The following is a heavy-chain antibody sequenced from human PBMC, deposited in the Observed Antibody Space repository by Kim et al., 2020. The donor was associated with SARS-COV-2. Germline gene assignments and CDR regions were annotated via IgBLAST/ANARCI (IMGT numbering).Heavy chain of an antibody. Sequence: ASVKVSCKASGYTFTGYYMHWVRQAPGQGLEWMGRINPNSGGTNYAQKFQGRVTMTRDTSISTAYMELSRLRSDDTAVYYCARVREQYCTNGVCYTGNYGMDVWGQGTTVTVSS. CDR3: ARVREQYCTNGVCYTGNYGMDV. J-gene: IGHJ6*02. CDR1: GYTFTGYY. CDR2: INPNSGGT. D-gene: IGHD2-8*01. V-gene: IGHV1-2*06.